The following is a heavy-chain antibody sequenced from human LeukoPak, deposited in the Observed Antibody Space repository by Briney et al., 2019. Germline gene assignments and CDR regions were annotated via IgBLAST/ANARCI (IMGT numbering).Heavy chain of an antibody. V-gene: IGHV4-59*08. D-gene: IGHD3-22*01. Sequence: SETLSLTCTVSGGSLNGYYWSWIRQPPGKGLEWIGFIYYSESTRYNPSLKSRVTISVDTSKNQFSLKLSSVTAADTAVYYCARRQYYDSSGLWYYFDYWGQGSLVTVSS. CDR2: IYYSEST. CDR3: ARRQYYDSSGLWYYFDY. CDR1: GGSLNGYY. J-gene: IGHJ4*02.